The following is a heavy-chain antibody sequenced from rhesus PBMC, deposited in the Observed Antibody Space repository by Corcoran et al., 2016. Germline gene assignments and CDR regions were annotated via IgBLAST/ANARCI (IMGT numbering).Heavy chain of an antibody. D-gene: IGHD2-2*01. CDR3: GRPGYDNDF. CDR1: GGSISTSW. Sequence: QLRLQESGPGLVKPSETLSLTCEVSGGSISTSWWTWIRQSSGRKFEWIGRILPSNGETHSNPSLDSRVTISIDTSKNQFSLKLTSMTAADTAVYYCGRPGYDNDFWGQGILVTVSS. J-gene: IGHJ4*01. CDR2: ILPSNGET. V-gene: IGHV4-173*01.